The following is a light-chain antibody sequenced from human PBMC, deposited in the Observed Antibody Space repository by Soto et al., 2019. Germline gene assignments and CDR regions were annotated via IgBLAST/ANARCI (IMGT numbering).Light chain of an antibody. J-gene: IGKJ1*01. CDR2: GAS. CDR1: QSVSSSY. CDR3: QQYGSSPWT. Sequence: EIVSTQSPGTLSLSPGERATLSCRASQSVSSSYLAWYQQKPGQAPRPLIYGASSRAIGIPDRFSGSGSGTDFTLTISRLEPEDFALYYCQQYGSSPWTFGQGTKVDIK. V-gene: IGKV3-20*01.